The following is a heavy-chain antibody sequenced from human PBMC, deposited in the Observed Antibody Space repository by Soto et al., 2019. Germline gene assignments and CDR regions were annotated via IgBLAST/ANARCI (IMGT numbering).Heavy chain of an antibody. CDR2: ISYDGSNK. D-gene: IGHD2-15*01. CDR1: GFTFSSYG. J-gene: IGHJ6*02. Sequence: QVQLVESGGGVVQPGRSLRLSCAASGFTFSSYGMHWVRQAPGKGLEWVAVISYDGSNKYYADSVKGRFTISRDNSKNTQYLQMNSLRAEDTAVYYCAKGVTEMATLNGMDVWGQGTTVTVSS. CDR3: AKGVTEMATLNGMDV. V-gene: IGHV3-30*18.